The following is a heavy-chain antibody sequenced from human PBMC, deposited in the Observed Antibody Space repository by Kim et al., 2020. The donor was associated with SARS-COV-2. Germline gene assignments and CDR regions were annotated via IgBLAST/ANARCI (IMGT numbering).Heavy chain of an antibody. CDR2: INTNTGNA. CDR3: ARDTSVKTGTTGIYYYYYGMDV. V-gene: IGHV7-4-1*02. CDR1: GYTFTSYA. Sequence: ASVKVSCKASGYTFTSYAMNWVRQAPGQGLEWMGWINTNTGNATYAQGFTGRFVFSLDTSVSTAYLQISSLKAEDTAVYYCARDTSVKTGTTGIYYYYYGMDVWGQGTTVTVSS. D-gene: IGHD1-1*01. J-gene: IGHJ6*02.